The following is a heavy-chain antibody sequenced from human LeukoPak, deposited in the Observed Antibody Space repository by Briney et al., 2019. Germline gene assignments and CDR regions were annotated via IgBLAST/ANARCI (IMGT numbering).Heavy chain of an antibody. V-gene: IGHV1-46*01. CDR1: GYTFTSYY. D-gene: IGHD3-10*01. CDR2: INPSGGST. CDR3: ARPAYYYGSGSYYHY. J-gene: IGHJ4*02. Sequence: ASVKVSCKASGYTFTSYYMHWVRQAPGQGLEWMGIINPSGGSTSYAQKFQGRVTMTRDMSTSTVCMELSSLRSEDTAVYYCARPAYYYGSGSYYHYWGQGTLVTVSS.